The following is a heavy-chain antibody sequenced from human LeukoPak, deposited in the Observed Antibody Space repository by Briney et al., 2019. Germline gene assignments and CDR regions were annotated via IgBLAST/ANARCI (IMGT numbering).Heavy chain of an antibody. CDR2: ISASGGYT. V-gene: IGHV3-23*01. J-gene: IGHJ5*02. Sequence: GGSLRLSCEASGFSFRSFAMNWVRQAPGKGLERVSAISASGGYTFSSDSVKGRFIISRDNSRSILYLQMDNLRADDTAVYYCAKERGDNAARSSFDPWGQGTLVIVSS. CDR3: AKERGDNAARSSFDP. CDR1: GFSFRSFA. D-gene: IGHD4-17*01.